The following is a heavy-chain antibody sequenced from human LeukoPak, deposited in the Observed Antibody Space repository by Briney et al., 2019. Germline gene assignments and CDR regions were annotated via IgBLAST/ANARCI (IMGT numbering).Heavy chain of an antibody. D-gene: IGHD6-13*01. V-gene: IGHV3-23*01. J-gene: IGHJ4*02. Sequence: GGSLTLSCAASGFTFSNHAMSWVRQAPGKGLEWVSDISGSGGSTYYADSVKGRFTISRDNSKNTLYLQMNSLRAEDTAVYYCAKDSGFSSSWQLGYWGQGTLVTVSS. CDR1: GFTFSNHA. CDR2: ISGSGGST. CDR3: AKDSGFSSSWQLGY.